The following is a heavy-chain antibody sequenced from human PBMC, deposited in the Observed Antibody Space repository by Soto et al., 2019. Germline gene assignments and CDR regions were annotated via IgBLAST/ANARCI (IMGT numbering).Heavy chain of an antibody. V-gene: IGHV1-8*01. D-gene: IGHD2-21*02. CDR1: GYSFTSYD. CDR2: VNPNSGDT. J-gene: IGHJ3*01. CDR3: ASVSCLAPVTGAEIFDF. Sequence: QVQLVQSGAEVKKPGASVKVSCKASGYSFTSYDMNWVRQAPGQELAWMGWVNPNSGDTDYAQKFQDRVTMTTDTSIRTADLELSSLRSDYTAVYYCASVSCLAPVTGAEIFDFWGQGTMVTVSS.